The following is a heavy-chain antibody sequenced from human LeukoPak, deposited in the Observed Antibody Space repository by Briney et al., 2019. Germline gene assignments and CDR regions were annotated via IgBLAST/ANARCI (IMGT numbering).Heavy chain of an antibody. CDR2: IYPGDSDT. CDR3: ARQRDDAYDSSRYFGA. CDR1: GYSFTTYW. D-gene: IGHD3-22*01. Sequence: GESLKISCKGSGYSFTTYWIGWVRQMPGKGLEWMGIIYPGDSDTTYSPSFRGQVTISVDKSISTAYLQWSSLKASDTAMYYCARQRDDAYDSSRYFGAWGQGTLVTVSS. V-gene: IGHV5-51*01. J-gene: IGHJ5*02.